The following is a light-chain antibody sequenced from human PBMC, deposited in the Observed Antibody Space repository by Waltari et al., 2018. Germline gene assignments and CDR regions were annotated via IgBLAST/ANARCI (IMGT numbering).Light chain of an antibody. CDR2: GNN. Sequence: NFMLTQPHSVSESPGKTVTISCTRNSGSIGSNYVQWYQQRPGSAPISVIYGNNQRPSVVPDRFSGSIDSSSNSAALTISGLKTEDEGDYCCQSYDSNNHVVFGGGTHLTVL. J-gene: IGLJ7*01. CDR3: QSYDSNNHVV. CDR1: SGSIGSNY. V-gene: IGLV6-57*04.